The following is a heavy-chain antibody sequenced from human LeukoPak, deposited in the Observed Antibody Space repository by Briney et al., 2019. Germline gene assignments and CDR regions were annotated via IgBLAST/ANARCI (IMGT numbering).Heavy chain of an antibody. J-gene: IGHJ3*02. D-gene: IGHD3-22*01. Sequence: ASVKVSCKASGGTFSSYAISWVRQAPGQGLEWMGIINPSGGSTSYAQKFQGRVTMTRDMSTSTVYMELSSLRSEDTAVYYCARETPRAYYDSSDYLAFDIWGQGTMVTVSS. V-gene: IGHV1-46*01. CDR1: GGTFSSYA. CDR3: ARETPRAYYDSSDYLAFDI. CDR2: INPSGGST.